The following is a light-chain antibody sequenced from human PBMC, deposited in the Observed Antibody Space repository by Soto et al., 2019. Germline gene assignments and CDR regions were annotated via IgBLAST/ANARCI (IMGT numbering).Light chain of an antibody. V-gene: IGKV3-20*01. J-gene: IGKJ4*01. CDR2: GAS. Sequence: EILLTQSPGTLSLSPGDRATLSCRASQSLTNTFLAWYQQIPGQTPRLLIYGASTRATGIPDRFSGSGSGTDFTLTISRLEPEDFAVYFCQQYGTLPPSFGGGTKVEIK. CDR1: QSLTNTF. CDR3: QQYGTLPPS.